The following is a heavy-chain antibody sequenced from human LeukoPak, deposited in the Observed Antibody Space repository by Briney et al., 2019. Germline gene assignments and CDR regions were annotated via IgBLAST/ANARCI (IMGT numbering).Heavy chain of an antibody. CDR1: GFTFSSYE. CDR3: ARLLGKFRCGELIHRLPNAFDD. V-gene: IGHV3-23*01. CDR2: ITDSAGST. D-gene: IGHD3-10*01. J-gene: IGHJ4*02. Sequence: GGSLRLSCAASGFTFSSYEVNWVRQAPGKGLEWVSTITDSAGSTYYADSVKGRFTISRDNSKNTLYLQMNSLRAEDTAVYYCARLLGKFRCGELIHRLPNAFDDWGQGTLVTVSS.